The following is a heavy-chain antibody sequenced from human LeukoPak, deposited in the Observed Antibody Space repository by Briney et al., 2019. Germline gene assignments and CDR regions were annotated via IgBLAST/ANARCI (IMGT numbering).Heavy chain of an antibody. D-gene: IGHD6-13*01. CDR1: GGSFSGYY. V-gene: IGHV4-34*01. CDR3: ARGARRGVIAAAGTGWFDS. CDR2: INHSGST. J-gene: IGHJ5*01. Sequence: SETLSLTCAVYGGSFSGYYWSWIRQPPGKGLEWIGEINHSGSTNYNPSLKSRVTISVDTSKNQFSLKLSSVTAADTAVYYCARGARRGVIAAAGTGWFDSWGQGTLVTVSS.